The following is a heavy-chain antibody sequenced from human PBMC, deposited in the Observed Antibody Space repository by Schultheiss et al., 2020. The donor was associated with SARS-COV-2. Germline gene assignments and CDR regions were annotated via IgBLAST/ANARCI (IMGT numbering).Heavy chain of an antibody. CDR1: GGSFSGHY. Sequence: LRLSCAVYGGSFSGHYWSWIRQPPGKGLELIGHIYYSGSTYYNPSLKSRVTISVDTSENHFALRLSSVTAADTAVYYCARVGGGYTMFDSWGQGTLVTVSS. CDR3: ARVGGGYTMFDS. J-gene: IGHJ4*02. CDR2: IYYSGST. D-gene: IGHD1-1*01. V-gene: IGHV4-34*09.